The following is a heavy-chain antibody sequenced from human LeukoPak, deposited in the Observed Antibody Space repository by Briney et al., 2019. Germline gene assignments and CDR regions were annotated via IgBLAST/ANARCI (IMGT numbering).Heavy chain of an antibody. CDR2: ISSSSSTI. D-gene: IGHD3-22*01. Sequence: GGSLRLSCAASGFTFSSYSMNWVRQAPGKGLEWVSYISSSSSTIYYADSVKGRFTISRDNAKNSLYLQMNSLRAEDTAVYYCARDALYYYDSSGFNGFDPWGQGTLVTVSS. CDR1: GFTFSSYS. CDR3: ARDALYYYDSSGFNGFDP. J-gene: IGHJ5*02. V-gene: IGHV3-48*01.